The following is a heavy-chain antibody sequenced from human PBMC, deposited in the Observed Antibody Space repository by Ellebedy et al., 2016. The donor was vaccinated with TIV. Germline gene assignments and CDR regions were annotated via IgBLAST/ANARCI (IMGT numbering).Heavy chain of an antibody. Sequence: AASVKVSCKASGGTFSSYVISWVRQAPGQGLDWMGRIIPILGITNYAQKFQGRVTITADKSTSTAYMELSSLRSEDTAVYYCATSEGTGIAAAKDRYRYGMDVWGQGTTVTVSS. CDR2: IIPILGIT. CDR1: GGTFSSYV. D-gene: IGHD6-13*01. CDR3: ATSEGTGIAAAKDRYRYGMDV. J-gene: IGHJ6*02. V-gene: IGHV1-69*04.